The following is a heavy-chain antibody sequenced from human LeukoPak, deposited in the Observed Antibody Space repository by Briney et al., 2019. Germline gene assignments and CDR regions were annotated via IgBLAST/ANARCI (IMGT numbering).Heavy chain of an antibody. CDR3: AKDWGGTYYYDSSGYSPDY. CDR1: GFTFSSYA. J-gene: IGHJ4*02. D-gene: IGHD3-22*01. CDR2: ISYDGSNK. V-gene: IGHV3-30*18. Sequence: PGGSLRLSCAASGFTFSSYAMSWVRQAPGKGLEWVAVISYDGSNKYYADSVKGRFTISRDNSKNTLYLQMDSLRAEDTAVYYCAKDWGGTYYYDSSGYSPDYWGQGTLVTVSS.